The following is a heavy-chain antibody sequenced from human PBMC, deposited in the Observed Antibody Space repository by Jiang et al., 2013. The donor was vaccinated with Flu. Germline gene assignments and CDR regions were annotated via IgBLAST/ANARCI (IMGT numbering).Heavy chain of an antibody. J-gene: IGHJ4*02. D-gene: IGHD3-3*01. CDR2: IRSKAYGGTT. CDR3: TRAKGSITIFGVVTNFDY. CDR1: GFTFGDYA. Sequence: ESGGGLVKPGRSLRLSCTASGFTFGDYAMSWFRQAPGKGLEWVGFIRSKAYGGTTEYAASVKGRFTISRDDSKSIAYLQMNSLKTEDTAVYYCTRAKGSITIFGVVTNFDYWGQGTLVTVSS. V-gene: IGHV3-49*05.